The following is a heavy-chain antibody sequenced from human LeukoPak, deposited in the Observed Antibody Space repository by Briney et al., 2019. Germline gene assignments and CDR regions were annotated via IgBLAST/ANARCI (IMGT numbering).Heavy chain of an antibody. CDR1: GGSISSYY. CDR3: ARVGGIAARPYAFDI. D-gene: IGHD6-6*01. CDR2: IYTSGST. J-gene: IGHJ3*02. V-gene: IGHV4-4*07. Sequence: SETLSLTCTVSGGSISSYYWSWIRQPAGKGLEWIGRIYTSGSTNYNPSLKSRVTMSVDTSKNQFSLKLSPVTAADTAVYYCARVGGIAARPYAFDIWGQGTMVTVSS.